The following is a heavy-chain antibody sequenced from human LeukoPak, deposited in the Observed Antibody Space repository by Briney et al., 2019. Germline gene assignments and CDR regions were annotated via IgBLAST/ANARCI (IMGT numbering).Heavy chain of an antibody. CDR3: ATAGSASSSWPHYFDY. Sequence: GASVKVSCKVSGYTLTELSMHWVRQAPGKGLEWMGGFDPEDGETIYAQKFQGRVTMTEDTSTDTAYMELSSLRSEDTAVYYCATAGSASSSWPHYFDYWAREPWSPSPQ. V-gene: IGHV1-24*01. CDR2: FDPEDGET. D-gene: IGHD6-13*01. CDR1: GYTLTELS. J-gene: IGHJ4*02.